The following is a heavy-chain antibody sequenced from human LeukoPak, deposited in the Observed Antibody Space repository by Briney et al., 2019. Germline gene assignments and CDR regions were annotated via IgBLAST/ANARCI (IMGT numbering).Heavy chain of an antibody. CDR2: INHSGST. J-gene: IGHJ4*02. Sequence: SETLSLTCAVYGGSFSGYYWSWIRQPPGKGLEWIGEINHSGSTNYNPSLKSRVTISVDTSKNQFSLKLSSVTAADTAVYYCASVGGGSPYWGQGTLATVSS. D-gene: IGHD3-16*01. CDR3: ASVGGGSPY. CDR1: GGSFSGYY. V-gene: IGHV4-34*01.